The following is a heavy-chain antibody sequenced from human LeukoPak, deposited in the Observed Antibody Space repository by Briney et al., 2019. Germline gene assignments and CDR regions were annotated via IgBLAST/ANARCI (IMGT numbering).Heavy chain of an antibody. CDR2: INPSGGST. V-gene: IGHV1-46*01. D-gene: IGHD6-13*01. CDR1: GYTFTSYY. CDR3: ARSIAAAGTLIRRMGYYYYMDV. J-gene: IGHJ6*03. Sequence: ASVKVSCKASGYTFTSYYMHWVRQAPGQGLEWMGIINPSGGSTSYAQKFQGRVTMTRDMSTSTVYMELSSLRSEDTAVYYCARSIAAAGTLIRRMGYYYYMDVWGKGTTVTVSS.